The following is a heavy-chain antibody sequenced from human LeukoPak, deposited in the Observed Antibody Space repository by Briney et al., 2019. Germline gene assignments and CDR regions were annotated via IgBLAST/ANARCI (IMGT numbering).Heavy chain of an antibody. CDR2: IDQNGREK. D-gene: IGHD3-9*01. CDR3: ARKRSYYDILTGYDYYYYMDV. CDR1: GFTFSGYW. V-gene: IGHV3-7*03. J-gene: IGHJ6*03. Sequence: PGGSLRLSCAASGFTFSGYWMNWVRQAPGKGLEWVANIDQNGREKHFVDSVRGRFTISRDNAKNSLYLQMNSLRAEDTAVYYCARKRSYYDILTGYDYYYYMDVWGKGTTVTISS.